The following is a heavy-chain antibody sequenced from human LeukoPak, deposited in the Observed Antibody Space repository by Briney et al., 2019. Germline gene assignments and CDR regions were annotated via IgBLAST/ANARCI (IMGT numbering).Heavy chain of an antibody. J-gene: IGHJ4*02. CDR3: ARLTYYYGSGSSEGYYFDY. CDR2: IYYSGST. D-gene: IGHD3-10*01. CDR1: GGSISSSSYY. Sequence: SETLSLTCTVSGGSISSSSYYWGWIRQPPGKGLEWMGSIYYSGSTYYHPSLKSRVTISVDTSKNQFSLKLSSVTAADTAVYYCARLTYYYGSGSSEGYYFDYWGQGTLVTVSS. V-gene: IGHV4-39*01.